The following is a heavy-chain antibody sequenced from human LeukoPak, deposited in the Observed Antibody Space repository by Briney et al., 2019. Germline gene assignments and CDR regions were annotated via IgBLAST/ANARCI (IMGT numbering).Heavy chain of an antibody. CDR2: FYNSGTT. J-gene: IGHJ5*02. CDR3: ARGDLKLDWCDP. Sequence: SETVSLTCTVSGGSISSDLYYWKWIRQPARKGLEWIGHFYNSGTTNFNPSLKSRVTISADTSKNQFSLKLRSVTAVDTAVYYCARGDLKLDWCDPWGQGTLVIVST. D-gene: IGHD3-3*01. V-gene: IGHV4-61*09. CDR1: GGSISSDLYY.